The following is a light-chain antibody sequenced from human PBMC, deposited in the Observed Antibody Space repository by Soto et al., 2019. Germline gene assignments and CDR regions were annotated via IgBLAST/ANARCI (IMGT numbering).Light chain of an antibody. CDR1: SSDVGGYNY. Sequence: SALTQPASVSGSPGQSITISCTGTSSDVGGYNYVSWYQQHPGKAPKLMIYDVSNRPSGVSNRFSGSKSGNTASLTISGLQAEDEADYYCSSYTSSSTNVFGTGTKVT. J-gene: IGLJ1*01. CDR2: DVS. V-gene: IGLV2-14*01. CDR3: SSYTSSSTNV.